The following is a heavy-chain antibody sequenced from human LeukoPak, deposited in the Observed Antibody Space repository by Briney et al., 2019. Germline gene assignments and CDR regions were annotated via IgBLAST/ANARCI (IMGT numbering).Heavy chain of an antibody. CDR3: ARGYQEMVYAIRRYYGMDV. CDR1: GYTFTRYD. Sequence: ASVKVSCKASGYTFTRYDIHGVRQASGRGREGMGWMNPNSGNKGYAQKFQGRVTMTRNTSISTAYMELSSLRSEDTAVYYCARGYQEMVYAIRRYYGMDVWGQGTTVTVSS. CDR2: MNPNSGNK. D-gene: IGHD2-8*01. J-gene: IGHJ6*02. V-gene: IGHV1-8*01.